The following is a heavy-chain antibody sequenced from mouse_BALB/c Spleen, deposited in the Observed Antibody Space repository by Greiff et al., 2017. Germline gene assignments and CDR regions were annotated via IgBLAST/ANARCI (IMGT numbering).Heavy chain of an antibody. Sequence: QVQLQQSGAELVRPGSSVKISCKASGYAFSSYWMNWVKQRPGQGLEWIGQIYPGDGDTNYNGKFKGKATLTADKSSSTAYMQLSSLTSEDSAVYYCARWGRGNYWYFDVWGAGTTVTVSS. D-gene: IGHD2-1*01. CDR2: IYPGDGDT. V-gene: IGHV1-80*01. J-gene: IGHJ1*01. CDR1: GYAFSSYW. CDR3: ARWGRGNYWYFDV.